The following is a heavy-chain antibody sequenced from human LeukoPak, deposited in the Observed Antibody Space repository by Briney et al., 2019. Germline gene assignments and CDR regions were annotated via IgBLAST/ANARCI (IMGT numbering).Heavy chain of an antibody. Sequence: PSETLSLTCTVSGGSISSGGYYWSWIRQHPGKGLEWIGYIYYSGSTYYNPSLKSRVTISVDTSKNQFSLKLSSVTAADTAVYYCARERDSGYAIDYWGQGTLVTVSS. D-gene: IGHD5-12*01. V-gene: IGHV4-31*03. J-gene: IGHJ4*02. CDR2: IYYSGST. CDR3: ARERDSGYAIDY. CDR1: GGSISSGGYY.